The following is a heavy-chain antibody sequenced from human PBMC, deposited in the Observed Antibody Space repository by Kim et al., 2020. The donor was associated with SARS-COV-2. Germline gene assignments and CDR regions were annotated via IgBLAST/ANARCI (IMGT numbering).Heavy chain of an antibody. CDR2: ISSSGSTI. CDR3: ARSLRITMIVVVITDDAFDI. Sequence: GGSLRLSCAASGFTFSSYEMNWVRQAPGKGLEWVSYISSSGSTIYYADSVKGRFTISRDNAKNSLYLQMNSLRAEDMAVYYCARSLRITMIVVVITDDAFDIWGQGTMVTVSS. V-gene: IGHV3-48*03. J-gene: IGHJ3*02. D-gene: IGHD3-22*01. CDR1: GFTFSSYE.